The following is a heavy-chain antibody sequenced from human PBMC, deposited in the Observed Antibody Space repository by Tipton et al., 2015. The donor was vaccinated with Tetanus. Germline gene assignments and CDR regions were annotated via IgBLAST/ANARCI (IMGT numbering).Heavy chain of an antibody. CDR3: ARGGRDAYNNPLGAFDV. CDR1: GGSFSLYY. J-gene: IGHJ3*01. CDR2: ISHSGSS. D-gene: IGHD5-24*01. Sequence: TLSLTCTVSGGSFSLYYWNWVRQSPGKGLKWIGEISHSGSSSYSPSLKSRVTISVDTSKNQFSLRLRSVAAADTAVYYCARGGRDAYNNPLGAFDVWGRGTTVTVSS. V-gene: IGHV4-34*01.